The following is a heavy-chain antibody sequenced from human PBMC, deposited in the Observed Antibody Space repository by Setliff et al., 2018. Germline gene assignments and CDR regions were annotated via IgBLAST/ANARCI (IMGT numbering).Heavy chain of an antibody. CDR2: ITSSGTTT. Sequence: GGSLRLSCAASGFIFSDYYMTWIRQAPGKGLEWVSYITSSGTTTFNADSVKGRFTISRDNAKNTVYLQMNSLRAEDTGVYYCARDREGDGNYYMDVWGKGTTVTVSS. V-gene: IGHV3-11*04. CDR3: ARDREGDGNYYMDV. CDR1: GFIFSDYY. D-gene: IGHD1-1*01. J-gene: IGHJ6*03.